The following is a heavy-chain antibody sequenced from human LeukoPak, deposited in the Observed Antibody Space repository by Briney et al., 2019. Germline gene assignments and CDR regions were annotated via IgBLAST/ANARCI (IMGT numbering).Heavy chain of an antibody. CDR3: ARVLGIVGG. J-gene: IGHJ4*02. D-gene: IGHD1-26*01. Sequence: GGSLRLSCAASGFTFSSYEMNWVRQAPGKGLEWVSYISSSGTSMCYADSVKGRFTISRDNAKNSLYLQMNSLRADDTAVYYCARVLGIVGGWGQGTLVTVSS. V-gene: IGHV3-48*03. CDR2: ISSSGTSM. CDR1: GFTFSSYE.